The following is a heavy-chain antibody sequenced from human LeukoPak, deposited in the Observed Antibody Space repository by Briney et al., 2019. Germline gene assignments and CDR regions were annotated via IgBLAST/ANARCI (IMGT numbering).Heavy chain of an antibody. Sequence: PSETLSLTCAVYGGSFSGYYWSWVRQAPGKGLEWVANRKQDGSEKHYVDSVKGRFTISRDNAKNSLYLQMNSLRAEDTAVYYCAREGGYTYGYGYYGMDVWGQGTTVTVSS. CDR2: RKQDGSEK. CDR3: AREGGYTYGYGYYGMDV. V-gene: IGHV3-7*01. J-gene: IGHJ6*02. CDR1: GGSFSGYY. D-gene: IGHD5-18*01.